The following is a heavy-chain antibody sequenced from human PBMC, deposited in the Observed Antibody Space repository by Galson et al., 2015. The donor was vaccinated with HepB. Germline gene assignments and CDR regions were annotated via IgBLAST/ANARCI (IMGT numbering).Heavy chain of an antibody. CDR3: ARDQVAGTATNWFDP. V-gene: IGHV3-33*08. Sequence: SLRLSCAASGFTFSSYGMHWVRQAPGKGLEWVAVIWYDGSNKYYADSVKGRFTISRDNSKNTLYLQMNSLRAEDTAVYYCARDQVAGTATNWFDPWGQGTLVTVSS. CDR2: IWYDGSNK. CDR1: GFTFSSYG. J-gene: IGHJ5*02. D-gene: IGHD6-19*01.